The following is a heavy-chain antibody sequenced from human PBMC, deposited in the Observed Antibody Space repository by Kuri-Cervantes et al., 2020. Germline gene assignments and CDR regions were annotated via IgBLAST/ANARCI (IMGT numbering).Heavy chain of an antibody. Sequence: GESLKISCAASGFTFSSYSMNWVRQAPGKGLEWVSSISSSSSYIYYADSVKGRFTISRDNAKNSLYLQMNSLRAEDTAVYYCARDAVARPGEFDYWGQGTLVTVSS. CDR2: ISSSSSYI. CDR3: ARDAVARPGEFDY. J-gene: IGHJ4*02. CDR1: GFTFSSYS. D-gene: IGHD3-10*01. V-gene: IGHV3-21*01.